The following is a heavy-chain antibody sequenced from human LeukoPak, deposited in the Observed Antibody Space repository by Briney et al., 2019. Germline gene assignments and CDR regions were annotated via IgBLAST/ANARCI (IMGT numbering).Heavy chain of an antibody. CDR2: IIPIFGTA. V-gene: IGHV1-69*05. J-gene: IGHJ6*03. D-gene: IGHD3-16*01. CDR3: ARGHAGGYYYYMDV. CDR1: GGTFSSYA. Sequence: ASVKVSCKASGGTFSSYAISWVRQAPGQGLEWMGGIIPIFGTANYAQRFQGRVTITTDESTSTAYMGLSSLRSEDTAVYYCARGHAGGYYYYMDVWGKGTTVTVSS.